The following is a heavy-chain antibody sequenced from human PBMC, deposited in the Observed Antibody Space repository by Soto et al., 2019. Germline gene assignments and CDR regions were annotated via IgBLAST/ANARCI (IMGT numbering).Heavy chain of an antibody. CDR3: ARVAVDYYDSSGYYSKGGYFDY. Sequence: GGSLRLSCAASGFTFSDYYMSWIRQAPGKGLEWVSFISSSSSYTNYADSVKGRFTISRDNAKNSLYLQMNSLRAEDTAVYYCARVAVDYYDSSGYYSKGGYFDYWGQGTLVTVSS. CDR2: ISSSSSYT. V-gene: IGHV3-11*05. D-gene: IGHD3-22*01. J-gene: IGHJ4*02. CDR1: GFTFSDYY.